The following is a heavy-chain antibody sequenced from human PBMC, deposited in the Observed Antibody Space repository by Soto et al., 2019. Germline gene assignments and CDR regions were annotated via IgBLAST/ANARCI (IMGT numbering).Heavy chain of an antibody. D-gene: IGHD3-3*01. V-gene: IGHV3-21*01. CDR1: GFTFSSYS. CDR2: ISSSSSYI. CDR3: ARGEDDFWSGYTQGYYFDY. J-gene: IGHJ4*02. Sequence: EVQLVESGGGLVKPGGSLRLSCAASGFTFSSYSMNWVRQAPGKGLEWVSSISSSSSYIYYADSVKGRFTISRDNAKNSLYLQMNSLRAEDTAVYYCARGEDDFWSGYTQGYYFDYWGQGTLVTVSS.